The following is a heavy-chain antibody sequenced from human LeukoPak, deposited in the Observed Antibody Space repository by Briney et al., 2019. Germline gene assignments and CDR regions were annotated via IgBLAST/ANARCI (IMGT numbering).Heavy chain of an antibody. CDR3: ARLRRDGYKGHVAPDY. V-gene: IGHV4-59*01. J-gene: IGHJ4*02. Sequence: SETLSLTCTVSGDSIRNYFWTWIRQSPGKGLEYIGYIYYSGGTNYNPSLRSRVTISVDTSKNQFSLKLSSVTAADTAVYYCARLRRDGYKGHVAPDYWGRGTVVTVSS. CDR2: IYYSGGT. CDR1: GDSIRNYF. D-gene: IGHD5-24*01.